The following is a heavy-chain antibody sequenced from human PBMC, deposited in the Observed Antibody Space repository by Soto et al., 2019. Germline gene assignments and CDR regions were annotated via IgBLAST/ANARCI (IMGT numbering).Heavy chain of an antibody. CDR1: GLTFSNYA. CDR3: ARGDRGAFDL. V-gene: IGHV3-74*01. Sequence: PGGSLRLSCAASGLTFSNYAMSWVRQAPGKGLEWVSRIHSDGSSTTYADFVKGRFIISRDNARNTADLQMNSVRVEDTAVYYCARGDRGAFDLWGQGTVVTVSS. CDR2: IHSDGSST. J-gene: IGHJ3*01. D-gene: IGHD1-26*01.